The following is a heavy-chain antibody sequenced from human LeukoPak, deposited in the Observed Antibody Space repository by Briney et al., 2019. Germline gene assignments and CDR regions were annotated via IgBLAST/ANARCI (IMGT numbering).Heavy chain of an antibody. CDR2: INHSGST. J-gene: IGHJ5*02. Sequence: SETLSLTCAVYGGSFSGYYWTWIRQPPGKGLEWIGEINHSGSTNYNPSLKSRVTISVDTSNKQFSLKLTSVTAADTAVYYCARWWGFDPWGQGTLVTVSS. V-gene: IGHV4-34*01. CDR1: GGSFSGYY. CDR3: ARWWGFDP. D-gene: IGHD2-15*01.